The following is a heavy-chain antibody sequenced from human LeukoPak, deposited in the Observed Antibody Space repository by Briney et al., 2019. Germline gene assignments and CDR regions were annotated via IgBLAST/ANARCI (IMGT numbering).Heavy chain of an antibody. CDR2: IYYSGST. J-gene: IGHJ4*02. D-gene: IGHD2-15*01. CDR3: ARGGYCSGGSCYVVFDY. V-gene: IGHV4-59*08. Sequence: SATLSLTCTVAGGSISSYYWSWIRPPPGKGLEWIGYIYYSGSTNYNPSLKSRVTISVDTSKNQFSLKLSSVTAADTAVYYCARGGYCSGGSCYVVFDYWGQGTLVTVSS. CDR1: GGSISSYY.